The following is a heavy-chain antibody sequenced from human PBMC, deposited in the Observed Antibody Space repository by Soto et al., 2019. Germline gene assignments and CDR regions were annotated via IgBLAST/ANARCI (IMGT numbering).Heavy chain of an antibody. J-gene: IGHJ4*02. CDR2: ISYDGNNK. V-gene: IGHV3-30-3*01. CDR1: GFTFSSYA. Sequence: QVQLVESGGGVVQPGRSLRLSCAASGFTFSSYAMHWVRQAPGKGLVWVAVISYDGNNKYYADSVTGRVTISRDNSKNSLYLQMNSLIAEDTAVYYCARDRMYSSSRYDYWGQGTLVTVSS. D-gene: IGHD6-13*01. CDR3: ARDRMYSSSRYDY.